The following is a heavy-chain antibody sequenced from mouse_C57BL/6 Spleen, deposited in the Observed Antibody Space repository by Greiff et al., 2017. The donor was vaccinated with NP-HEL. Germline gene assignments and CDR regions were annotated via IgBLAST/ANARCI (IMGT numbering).Heavy chain of an antibody. CDR2: IYPGDGDT. D-gene: IGHD3-3*01. CDR3: ARGGPGTGFDY. V-gene: IGHV1-82*01. J-gene: IGHJ2*01. Sequence: VQLKESGPELVKPGASVKISCKASGYAFSSSWMNWVKQRPGKGLEWIGRIYPGDGDTNYNGKFKGKATLTADKSSSTAYMQLSSLTSEDSAVYFCARGGPGTGFDYWGQGTTLTVSS. CDR1: GYAFSSSW.